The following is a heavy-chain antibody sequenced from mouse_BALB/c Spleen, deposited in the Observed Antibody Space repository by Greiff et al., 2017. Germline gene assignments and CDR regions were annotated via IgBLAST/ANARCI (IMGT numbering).Heavy chain of an antibody. CDR2: IWGDGST. CDR1: GFSLTGYG. CDR3: ARVDGYWYFDV. V-gene: IGHV2-6-7*01. Sequence: VKVVESGPGLVAPSQSLSITCTVSGFSLTGYGVNWVRQPPGKGLEWLGMIWGDGSTDYNSALKSRLSISKDNSKSQVFLKMNSLQTDDTARYYWARVDGYWYFDVWGAGTTVTVSS. D-gene: IGHD2-3*01. J-gene: IGHJ1*01.